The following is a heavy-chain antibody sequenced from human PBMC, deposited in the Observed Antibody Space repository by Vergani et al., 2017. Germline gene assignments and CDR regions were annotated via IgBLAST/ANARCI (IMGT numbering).Heavy chain of an antibody. CDR2: IFYSGTT. CDR1: GGSISSGDHC. CDR3: AVVDTQVPATSHFYYMDV. D-gene: IGHD6-25*01. Sequence: QVHLQESGPGVVKPSQTLSLTCAVSGGSISSGDHCWTWIRQRPGKGLEWIGYIFYSGTTYDNPSLRSRLTISVDTSQNQFSLKLRSVTAADTAVYYCAVVDTQVPATSHFYYMDVWGKGTTVVVSS. V-gene: IGHV4-31*11. J-gene: IGHJ6*03.